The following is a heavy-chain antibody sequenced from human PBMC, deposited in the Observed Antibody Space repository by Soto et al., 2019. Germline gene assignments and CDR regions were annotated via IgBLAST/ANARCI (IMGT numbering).Heavy chain of an antibody. CDR3: SRGSVVQYWYFDL. Sequence: QVQLQESGPGLVKPSETLSLTCTVSGGSVSSFYWSWIRQPPGQELELIGYIDYSGSPNYNPTLRSRGAISLDPSKNKFSPKMGSVTAADTAVYYCSRGSVVQYWYFDLWGRGTLFTVSS. CDR1: GGSVSSFY. D-gene: IGHD2-15*01. V-gene: IGHV4-59*02. J-gene: IGHJ2*01. CDR2: IDYSGSP.